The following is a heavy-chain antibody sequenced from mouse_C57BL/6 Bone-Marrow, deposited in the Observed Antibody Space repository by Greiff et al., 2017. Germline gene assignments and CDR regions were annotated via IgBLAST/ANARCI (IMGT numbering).Heavy chain of an antibody. CDR2: ISDGGSYT. J-gene: IGHJ3*01. D-gene: IGHD6-1*01. V-gene: IGHV5-4*03. CDR1: GFTFSSYA. CDR3: ASGLTTLFAY. Sequence: EVKLVESGGGLVKPGGSLKLSCAASGFTFSSYAMSWVRQTPEKRLEWVATISDGGSYTYYPDNVKGRFTISRDNAKNNLYLQMSHLKSEDSAMYYCASGLTTLFAYWGQGTLVTVSA.